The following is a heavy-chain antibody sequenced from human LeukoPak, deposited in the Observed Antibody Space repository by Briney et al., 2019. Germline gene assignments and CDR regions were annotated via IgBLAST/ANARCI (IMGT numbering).Heavy chain of an antibody. CDR3: ARVLGAHRYGSIDH. V-gene: IGHV1-46*01. Sequence: ASVKVSCKASGYSFSSYYMHWVRQAPGQGLEWMGIINPSSGSTSYAQKFQGRVTMTRDTSTSTVYMELSSLRSEDTAIYYCARVLGAHRYGSIDHWGQGTLVTVSS. CDR1: GYSFSSYY. J-gene: IGHJ4*02. CDR2: INPSSGST. D-gene: IGHD5-18*01.